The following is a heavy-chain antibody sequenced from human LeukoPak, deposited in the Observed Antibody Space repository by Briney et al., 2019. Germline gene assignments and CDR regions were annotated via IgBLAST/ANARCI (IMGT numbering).Heavy chain of an antibody. D-gene: IGHD2-8*02. V-gene: IGHV3-23*01. J-gene: IGHJ4*02. CDR2: ISGSGGST. CDR1: GFTFNSYI. CDR3: ANTGGLGY. Sequence: GGSLRLSCAASGFTFNSYIMNWVRQAPGKGLEWVSSISGSGGSTYYADSVKGRFTISRDNSKNTLYLQMNSLRAEDTAVYYCANTGGLGYWGQGSLVTVCS.